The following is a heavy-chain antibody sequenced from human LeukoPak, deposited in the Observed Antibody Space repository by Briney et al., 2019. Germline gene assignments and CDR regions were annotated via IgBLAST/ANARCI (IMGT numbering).Heavy chain of an antibody. CDR3: AGGTYGGNTE. J-gene: IGHJ4*02. V-gene: IGHV4-39*07. CDR2: INHSGST. Sequence: SETLSLTCTVSGGSISSSSYYWGWIRQPPGKGLEWIGEINHSGSTNYNPSLKSRVTISVDTSKNQFSLKLSSVTAADTAVYYCAGGTYGGNTEWGQGTLVTVSS. D-gene: IGHD4-23*01. CDR1: GGSISSSSYY.